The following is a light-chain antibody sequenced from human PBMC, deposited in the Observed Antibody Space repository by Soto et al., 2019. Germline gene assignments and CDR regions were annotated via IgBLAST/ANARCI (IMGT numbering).Light chain of an antibody. CDR3: CSYAGSYTYV. J-gene: IGLJ1*01. CDR2: EVT. V-gene: IGLV2-14*01. CDR1: SSDVGIYNY. Sequence: QSALTQPASVSGSPGRSIAISCTGSSSDVGIYNYVSWYQQHPGKVPKLIIYEVTNRPSGVSNRFSGSKSGNTASLTISGLQAEDEADYYCCSYAGSYTYVFGTGTKVTVL.